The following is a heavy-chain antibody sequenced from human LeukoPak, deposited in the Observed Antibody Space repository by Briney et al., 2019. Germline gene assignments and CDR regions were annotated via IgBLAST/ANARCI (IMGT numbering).Heavy chain of an antibody. CDR2: IYYSGST. V-gene: IGHV4-39*01. CDR1: GGSISSSSYH. J-gene: IGHJ5*02. CDR3: ARHATVGGWFDP. D-gene: IGHD3-16*01. Sequence: KPSETLSLTCTVSGGSISSSSYHWGWIRQPPGKGLEWIGSIYYSGSTYYNPSLKSRVTISVDTSKNQFSLKLSSVTAADTAVYYCARHATVGGWFDPWGQGTLVTVSS.